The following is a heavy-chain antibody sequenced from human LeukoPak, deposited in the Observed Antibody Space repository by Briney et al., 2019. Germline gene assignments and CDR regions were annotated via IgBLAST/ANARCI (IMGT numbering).Heavy chain of an antibody. CDR3: ARGRKWEFGDWTNIWFDP. CDR2: MNPGSGST. Sequence: GASVKVSCKASGYSFSSYEINWVRQAPGQGLEWMGWMNPGSGSTGHLEKFGGRLTMSRNTAINTVYMELSSLRSDDTAIYYCARGRKWEFGDWTNIWFDPWGQGTLVTVSS. CDR1: GYSFSSYE. V-gene: IGHV1-8*02. J-gene: IGHJ5*02. D-gene: IGHD2-8*01.